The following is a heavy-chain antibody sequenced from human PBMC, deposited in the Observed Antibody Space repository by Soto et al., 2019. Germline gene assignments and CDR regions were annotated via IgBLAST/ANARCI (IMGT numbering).Heavy chain of an antibody. Sequence: GASVKVSCKASGYTFTSYGISWVRQAPGQGLEWMGWISAYNGNTNYAQKLQGWVTMTRDTSISTAYMELSRLRSDDTAVYYCARGPLVHTAMVIPFDYWGQGTLVTVSS. D-gene: IGHD5-18*01. CDR2: ISAYNGNT. V-gene: IGHV1-18*01. J-gene: IGHJ4*02. CDR3: ARGPLVHTAMVIPFDY. CDR1: GYTFTSYG.